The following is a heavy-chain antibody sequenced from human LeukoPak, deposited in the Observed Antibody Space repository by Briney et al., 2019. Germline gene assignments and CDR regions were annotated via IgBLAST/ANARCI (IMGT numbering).Heavy chain of an antibody. CDR1: GDSIKNSSYY. CDR2: IYSSGGS. J-gene: IGHJ4*02. V-gene: IGHV4-39*01. Sequence: SETLSLTCTVSGDSIKNSSYYWGWIRQPPGKGLEWIASIYSSGGSYQSPSLESRVTISVDTSKNQFSLKLRSVTAADSAVYFCVRQSLISEWLLLGNFDSWGQGTLVTVSS. D-gene: IGHD3-3*01. CDR3: VRQSLISEWLLLGNFDS.